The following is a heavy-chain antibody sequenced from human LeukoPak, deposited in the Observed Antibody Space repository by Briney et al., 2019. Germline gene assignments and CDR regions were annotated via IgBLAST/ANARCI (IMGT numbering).Heavy chain of an antibody. J-gene: IGHJ4*02. Sequence: GGSLRLSCAASGFTFSSHWMQWVRQAPGKGLVWVSRINNDGDTTNYADSVKGRFTISRDNSKNTLYLQMNSLRAEDTAVYYCAKDPYYYDSSGYPPHYWGQGTLVTVSS. CDR2: INNDGDTT. D-gene: IGHD3-22*01. CDR1: GFTFSSHW. CDR3: AKDPYYYDSSGYPPHY. V-gene: IGHV3-74*01.